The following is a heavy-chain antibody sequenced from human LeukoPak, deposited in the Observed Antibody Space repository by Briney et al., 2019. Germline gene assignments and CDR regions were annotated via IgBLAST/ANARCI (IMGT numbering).Heavy chain of an antibody. CDR1: GYSFTSYW. CDR3: ARPRRDGYNWDHNFDY. V-gene: IGHV5-51*01. Sequence: GESLKISCKGSGYSFTSYWIGWVRQMPGKGLEWMGITYPGDSDTRYSPSFQGQVTISADKSISTAYLQWSSLKASDTAMYYCARPRRDGYNWDHNFDYWGQGTLVTVSS. CDR2: TYPGDSDT. D-gene: IGHD5-24*01. J-gene: IGHJ4*02.